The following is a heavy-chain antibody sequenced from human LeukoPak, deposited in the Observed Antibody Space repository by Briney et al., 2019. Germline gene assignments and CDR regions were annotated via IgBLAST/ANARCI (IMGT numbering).Heavy chain of an antibody. Sequence: GGSLRLSCAASGFTFSSYSMNWVRQAPGKGLEWVSAISGSGGSTYYADSVKGRFTISRDNSKNTLYLQMNSLRAEDTAVYYCARRGYNEYYFDYWGQGTLVTVSS. D-gene: IGHD1-14*01. CDR1: GFTFSSYS. V-gene: IGHV3-23*01. CDR3: ARRGYNEYYFDY. J-gene: IGHJ4*02. CDR2: ISGSGGST.